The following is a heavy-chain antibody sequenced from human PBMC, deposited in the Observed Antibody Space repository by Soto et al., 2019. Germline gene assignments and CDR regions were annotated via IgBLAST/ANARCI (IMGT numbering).Heavy chain of an antibody. CDR1: GGSLSPYF. J-gene: IGHJ4*02. D-gene: IGHD1-26*01. V-gene: IGHV4-59*01. CDR3: ARHSTVGAYFDY. Sequence: SETLSLTCTVSGGSLSPYFWSWIRQSPEKGLESIGYISYSGSYNYNPSLISRVSMSVDTSKSQISLRVTSVTAVDTAIYYCARHSTVGAYFDYWGQGTLVTVSS. CDR2: ISYSGSY.